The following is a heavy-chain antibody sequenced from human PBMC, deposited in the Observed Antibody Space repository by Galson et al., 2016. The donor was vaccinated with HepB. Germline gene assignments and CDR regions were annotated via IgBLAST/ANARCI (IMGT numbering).Heavy chain of an antibody. V-gene: IGHV3-72*01. CDR3: AKGVGVVISSGYFDY. D-gene: IGHD3-3*01. CDR2: SRNKASSYTT. CDR1: GFTFSDHY. Sequence: SLRLSCAASGFTFSDHYMDWVRQAPGRGLEWVGRSRNKASSYTTEYAASVKGRFTISRDVSKNSMYLQMNSLRAEDTAVYYCAKGVGVVISSGYFDYWGQGTLVTVSS. J-gene: IGHJ4*02.